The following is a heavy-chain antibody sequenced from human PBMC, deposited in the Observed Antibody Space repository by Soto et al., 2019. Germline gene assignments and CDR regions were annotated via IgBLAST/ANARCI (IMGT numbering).Heavy chain of an antibody. CDR2: IYYSGST. Sequence: QVQLQESGPGLVKPSQTLSLTCTVSGGSISSGDYYWSWIRQPPGKGLEWIGYIYYSGSTYYNPSLKSRVTISVDTSKNQFSLKLSSVTAADTAVYYCARDDIPHRVDTDAFDIWGQGTMVTVSS. CDR3: ARDDIPHRVDTDAFDI. CDR1: GGSISSGDYY. J-gene: IGHJ3*02. V-gene: IGHV4-30-4*01. D-gene: IGHD5-18*01.